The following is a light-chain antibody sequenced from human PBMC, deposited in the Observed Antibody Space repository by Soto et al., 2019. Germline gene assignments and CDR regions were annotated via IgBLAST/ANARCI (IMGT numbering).Light chain of an antibody. Sequence: EIVLTQSPGTLSLSPGERATLSCMASQSVSNSFLAWYQQKPGQAPRLLIYGATSRATGIPDRFSGSESGTDFTLTISRLEPEDFAVYYCQQYSSSPPITFGQGTRLEIK. V-gene: IGKV3-20*01. J-gene: IGKJ5*01. CDR3: QQYSSSPPIT. CDR2: GAT. CDR1: QSVSNSF.